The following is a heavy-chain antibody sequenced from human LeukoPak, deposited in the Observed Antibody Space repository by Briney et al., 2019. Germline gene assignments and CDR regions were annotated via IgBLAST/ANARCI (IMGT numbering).Heavy chain of an antibody. CDR1: GFTFSSYG. CDR2: ISRRSDDI. D-gene: IGHD2-21*02. J-gene: IGHJ4*02. Sequence: GGSLRLSCEGSGFTFSSYGMNWVRQAPGKGLEWVSFISRRSDDINYADFVKGRFTVSRDDAKNSLYLQMNSLRVEDTAVYYCARDCETYCGRDPPDYWGQGTLVTVSS. CDR3: ARDCETYCGRDPPDY. V-gene: IGHV3-21*05.